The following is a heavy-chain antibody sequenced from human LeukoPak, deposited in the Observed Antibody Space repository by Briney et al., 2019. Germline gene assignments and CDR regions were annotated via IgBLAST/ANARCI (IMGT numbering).Heavy chain of an antibody. V-gene: IGHV3-30*18. D-gene: IGHD6-19*01. CDR2: ISSDGSNK. CDR1: GFTFSSYG. J-gene: IGHJ3*02. CDR3: AKDLTYSSGWFGGNDAFDI. Sequence: PGRSLRLSCAASGFTFSSYGMHWVRQAPGKGLEWVAVISSDGSNKYYADSVKGRFTISRDNSKNTLYLQMNSLRAEDTAVYYCAKDLTYSSGWFGGNDAFDIWGQGTMVTVSS.